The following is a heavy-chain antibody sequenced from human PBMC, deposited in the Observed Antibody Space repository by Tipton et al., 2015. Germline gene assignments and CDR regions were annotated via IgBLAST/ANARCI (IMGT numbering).Heavy chain of an antibody. CDR3: ARDLEHGMDV. V-gene: IGHV1-8*01. Sequence: QLVQSGAEVKKPGASVKVSCKASGYTFTSYDINWVRQATGQGFEWMGYMNSNSGNTAYAQKFQGRVTMTRDTSTSTAYMELSSLRSEDTAVYYCARDLEHGMDVWGQGTTVTVSS. CDR2: MNSNSGNT. D-gene: IGHD5-24*01. CDR1: GYTFTSYD. J-gene: IGHJ6*02.